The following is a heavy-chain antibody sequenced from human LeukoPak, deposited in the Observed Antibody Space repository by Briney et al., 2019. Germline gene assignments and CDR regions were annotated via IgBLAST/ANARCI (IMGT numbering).Heavy chain of an antibody. Sequence: PSETLSLTCTVSGGSISSYYWSWIRQPPGKGLEWLGYIYYSGSTNYNPSLKSRVTISVDTSKNQFSLKLSSVTAADTAVYYCARVKEWLAEEYYFDYWGQGTLVTVSS. CDR3: ARVKEWLAEEYYFDY. J-gene: IGHJ4*02. CDR1: GGSISSYY. CDR2: IYYSGST. D-gene: IGHD6-19*01. V-gene: IGHV4-59*01.